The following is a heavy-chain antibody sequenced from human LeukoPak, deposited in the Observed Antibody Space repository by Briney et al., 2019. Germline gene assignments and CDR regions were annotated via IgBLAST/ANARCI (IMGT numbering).Heavy chain of an antibody. Sequence: GGSLRLSCAASGFTFSSYAMHWVRQAPGKGLEWVAVISYDGSNKYYADSVKGRFTISRDNSKNTLYLQMNSLRAEDTAVYYCAGAGRQLWVFDYWGQGTLVTVSS. V-gene: IGHV3-30-3*01. CDR3: AGAGRQLWVFDY. J-gene: IGHJ4*02. D-gene: IGHD5-18*01. CDR1: GFTFSSYA. CDR2: ISYDGSNK.